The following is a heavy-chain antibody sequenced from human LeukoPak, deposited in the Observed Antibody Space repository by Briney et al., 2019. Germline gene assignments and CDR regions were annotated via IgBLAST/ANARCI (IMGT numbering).Heavy chain of an antibody. V-gene: IGHV1-2*02. J-gene: IGHJ6*03. Sequence: WASVKVSCKASGYTFTGSYMHWVRQAPGQGLEWTGWINPNSGGTKYAQKFQGRVTMTRDTSISTAYMELSRLTSADTAVHYCARGGEYFFYMDVWGKGTTVTVSS. D-gene: IGHD3-10*01. CDR1: GYTFTGSY. CDR2: INPNSGGT. CDR3: ARGGEYFFYMDV.